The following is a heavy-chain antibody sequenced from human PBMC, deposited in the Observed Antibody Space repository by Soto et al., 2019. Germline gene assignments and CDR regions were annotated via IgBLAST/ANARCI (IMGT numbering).Heavy chain of an antibody. J-gene: IGHJ2*01. D-gene: IGHD3-3*01. Sequence: SETLSLTCTVSGGSISSGNFSWTWILQPPGKGLEWIAYIFHTGSTFYNSSLKPRVSISVDRSKNQFSLKLKSVTETDTAVYYCARVKVGDLFRFNWFFDLWGRGTLVTVSS. V-gene: IGHV4-30-2*01. CDR1: GGSISSGNFS. CDR3: ARVKVGDLFRFNWFFDL. CDR2: IFHTGST.